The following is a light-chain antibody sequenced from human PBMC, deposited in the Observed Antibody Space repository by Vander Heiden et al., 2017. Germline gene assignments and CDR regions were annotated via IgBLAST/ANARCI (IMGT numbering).Light chain of an antibody. CDR3: QQGYSPPQT. CDR2: GAS. CDR1: QRIFTY. J-gene: IGKJ1*01. Sequence: DIQMTQSPSSLSASVGDRVTITCRASQRIFTYLNWYQQKPGKAPTLLIHGASSLQSGVPSRFSGSASGTDFTLIISRLQPEDFATYYCQQGYSPPQTFGQGTKVE. V-gene: IGKV1-39*01.